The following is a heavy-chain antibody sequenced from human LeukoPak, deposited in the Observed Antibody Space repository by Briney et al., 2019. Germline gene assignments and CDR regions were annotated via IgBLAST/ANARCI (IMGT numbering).Heavy chain of an antibody. D-gene: IGHD6-19*01. V-gene: IGHV3-21*01. Sequence: GGSLRLSCAASGFTFSSYNMIWVRQAPGKGLEWVSSISSSSSYIYYADSVKGRFTISRHNAKNSLYLQVNSLRAEDTAVYYCASDSSGWSNWFDPWGQGTLVTVSS. J-gene: IGHJ5*02. CDR3: ASDSSGWSNWFDP. CDR1: GFTFSSYN. CDR2: ISSSSSYI.